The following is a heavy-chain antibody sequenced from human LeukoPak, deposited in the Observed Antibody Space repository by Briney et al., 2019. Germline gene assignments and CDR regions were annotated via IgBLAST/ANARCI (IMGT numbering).Heavy chain of an antibody. CDR1: GFTFSSYS. V-gene: IGHV3-48*01. J-gene: IGHJ3*02. CDR3: ARGASVVAGSDNALDI. D-gene: IGHD6-19*01. Sequence: QSGGSLRLSCAASGFTFSSYSMNWVRQAPGKGLEWVSYISSSSSTIYYADSVKGRFTISRDNAKNSLYLQMNSLRAEDTAVYYCARGASVVAGSDNALDIWGQGTMVTVSS. CDR2: ISSSSSTI.